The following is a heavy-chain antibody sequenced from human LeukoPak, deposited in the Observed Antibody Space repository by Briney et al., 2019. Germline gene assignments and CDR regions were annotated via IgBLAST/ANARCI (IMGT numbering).Heavy chain of an antibody. V-gene: IGHV5-51*01. CDR3: ARRYCSGGSCYAVFDY. J-gene: IGHJ4*02. CDR1: GYNITTYW. D-gene: IGHD2-15*01. CDR2: IYPGDSDT. Sequence: HGESLKISCKGSGYNITTYWIGWVRQMPGKGLERMGIIYPGDSDTRYSPSFQGQVTISADKSISTAYLQWSSLKASDTAMYYCARRYCSGGSCYAVFDYWGQGTLVTVSS.